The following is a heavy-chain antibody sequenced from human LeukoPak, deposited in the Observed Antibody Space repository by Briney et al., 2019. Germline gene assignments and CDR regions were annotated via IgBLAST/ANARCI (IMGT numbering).Heavy chain of an antibody. CDR3: GREGRWMGAFDY. V-gene: IGHV3-7*03. CDR1: GFTFSTYW. CDR2: IKPDGSAG. J-gene: IGHJ4*02. Sequence: GGSLRLSCAASGFTFSTYWMTWVRLAPAKGLEWVANIKPDGSAGYYVDSVKGRFTISRDNAKNSLYLQMNSLRAEDTAVYYCGREGRWMGAFDYWGQGTLVIVSS. D-gene: IGHD1-26*01.